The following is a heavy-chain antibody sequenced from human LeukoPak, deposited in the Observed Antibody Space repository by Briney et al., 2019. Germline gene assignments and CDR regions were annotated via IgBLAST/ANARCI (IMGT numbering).Heavy chain of an antibody. CDR3: ATEGSASQTIDY. V-gene: IGHV4-38-2*02. J-gene: IGHJ4*02. CDR1: GYSISSGYY. Sequence: PSEILSLTCAVSGYSISSGYYWGWIRQPPGKGLEWIGSIYHSGSTYYNPSLKSRVTISVDTSKNQFSLRLSSVAAADTAVYYCATEGSASQTIDYWGQGTLVTVSS. CDR2: IYHSGST. D-gene: IGHD2-2*01.